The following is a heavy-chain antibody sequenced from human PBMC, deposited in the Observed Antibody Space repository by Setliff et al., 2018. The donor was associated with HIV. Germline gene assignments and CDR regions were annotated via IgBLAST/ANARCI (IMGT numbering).Heavy chain of an antibody. J-gene: IGHJ5*02. V-gene: IGHV4-59*11. CDR1: GGSISSHY. CDR2: IYYSGST. Sequence: PSETLSLTCIVSGGSISSHYWSWIRQPPGKGLEWIGYIYYSGSTNYNPSLKSRVTISVDTSKNQFSLKLSSVTAADTAVYSGARDRRWFDPWGQGALVTVSS. CDR3: ARDRRWFDP.